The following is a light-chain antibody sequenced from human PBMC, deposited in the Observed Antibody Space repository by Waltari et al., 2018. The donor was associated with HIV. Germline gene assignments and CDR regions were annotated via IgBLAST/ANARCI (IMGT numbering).Light chain of an antibody. CDR3: STWDFSLNSVV. CDR1: SNNIGNYA. Sequence: QSALTQEASVSGTVGQKVTLSCTGTSNNIGNYAVGWYQQISHGAPNTVVFGNSLPSGIPDRFPGSKSGTIASLTISGLQPEDEAVYYCSTWDFSLNSVVFGGGTKLTV. CDR2: GNS. J-gene: IGLJ2*01. V-gene: IGLV1-44*01.